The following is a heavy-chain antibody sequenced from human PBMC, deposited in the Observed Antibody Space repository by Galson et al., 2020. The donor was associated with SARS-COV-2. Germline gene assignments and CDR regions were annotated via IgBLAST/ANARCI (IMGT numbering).Heavy chain of an antibody. J-gene: IGHJ6*03. V-gene: IGHV1-8*01. CDR1: GYPFTNSD. Sequence: ASVKVSCETSGYPFTNSDINWVRQATGQGLEWMGWMNPNSGNTGHAQKFQGRVTMTRNTAISTAYMELSSLTSDDTAVYYWVRVGFNYYYMDVWGTGTTVTVSS. CDR3: VRVGFNYYYMDV. D-gene: IGHD1-26*01. CDR2: MNPNSGNT.